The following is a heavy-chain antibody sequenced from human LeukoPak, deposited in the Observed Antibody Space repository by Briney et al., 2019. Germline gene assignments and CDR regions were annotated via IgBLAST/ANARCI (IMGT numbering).Heavy chain of an antibody. CDR3: ARSSYSSSSSV. CDR1: GFTFDDYA. V-gene: IGHV3-9*01. Sequence: GGSLRLSCAASGFTFDDYAMHWVRQAPGKGLEWVSGISWNSAYVGYADSVKGRFSISRDNAKNSVSLQMNSLRAEDTAVYYCARSSYSSSSSVWGQGTMVTVSS. CDR2: ISWNSAYV. J-gene: IGHJ3*01. D-gene: IGHD6-6*01.